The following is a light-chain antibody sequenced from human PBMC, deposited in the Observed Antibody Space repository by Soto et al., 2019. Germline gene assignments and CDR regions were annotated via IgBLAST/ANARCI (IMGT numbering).Light chain of an antibody. Sequence: IVLTQSPGTLSLSRGERATLSCRASQTVSSSYLAWYQQKPGQGPRLLIYGASSRATGIPDRFSGSGSGTDLTLTISRLEPEDFAVYYCQQYGDSGTFGQGTKVDIK. CDR2: GAS. V-gene: IGKV3-20*01. CDR1: QTVSSSY. CDR3: QQYGDSGT. J-gene: IGKJ1*01.